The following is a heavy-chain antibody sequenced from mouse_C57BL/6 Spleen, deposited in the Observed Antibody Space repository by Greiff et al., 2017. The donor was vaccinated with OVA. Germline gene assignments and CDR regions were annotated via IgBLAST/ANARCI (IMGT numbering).Heavy chain of an antibody. CDR2: IYPSDSET. V-gene: IGHV1-61*01. CDR1: GYTFTSYW. CDR3: ARGYYGSSYWFAY. Sequence: QVQLQQPGAELVRPGSSVKLSCKASGYTFTSYWMDWVKQRPGQGLEWIGNIYPSDSETHYNQKFKDKATLTVDKSSSTAYMQLSSLTSEDSAVYYCARGYYGSSYWFAYWGQGTLVTVSA. J-gene: IGHJ3*01. D-gene: IGHD1-1*01.